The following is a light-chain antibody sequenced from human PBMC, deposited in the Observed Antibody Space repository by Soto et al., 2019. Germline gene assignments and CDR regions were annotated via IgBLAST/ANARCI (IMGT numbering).Light chain of an antibody. V-gene: IGKV1-39*01. CDR2: AAS. CDR3: QQSYSTPT. CDR1: QTINRW. Sequence: DIQLTQSPSTLSASVGDRVTITCRASQTINRWLALYQQKPGKAPKLLIYAASSLQSGVPSRFSDTGSGTDFTLTISSLKPEDFATYDCQQSYSTPTFGQGTKVDI. J-gene: IGKJ1*01.